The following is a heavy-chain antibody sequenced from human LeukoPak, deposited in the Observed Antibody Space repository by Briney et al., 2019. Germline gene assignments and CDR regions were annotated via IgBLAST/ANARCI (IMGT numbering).Heavy chain of an antibody. CDR3: ARAGGAAAGTYFDY. CDR1: GYTFTSYY. V-gene: IGHV1-2*04. J-gene: IGHJ4*02. CDR2: INPNSGGT. Sequence: ASVKVSCKASGYTFTSYYMHWVRQAPGQGLEWMGWINPNSGGTNYAQKFQGWVTMTRDTSISTAYMELSRLRSDDTAVYYCARAGGAAAGTYFDYWGQGTLVTVSS. D-gene: IGHD6-13*01.